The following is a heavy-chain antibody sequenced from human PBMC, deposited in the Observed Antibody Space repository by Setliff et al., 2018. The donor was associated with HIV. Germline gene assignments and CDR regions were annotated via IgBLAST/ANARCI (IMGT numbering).Heavy chain of an antibody. CDR2: IYYSGNP. V-gene: IGHV4-31*03. CDR1: GGSISSGYYY. CDR3: ARGFDYAQRPPLYYFDY. J-gene: IGHJ4*02. D-gene: IGHD2-2*01. Sequence: SATLSLTCTVSGGSISSGYYYWSWIRQHPGKGLEWIWYIYYSGNPFYNPSLRSRVTISLDTSKNQFSLKLSSVTAADTAVYYCARGFDYAQRPPLYYFDYWGQGTLVTVSS.